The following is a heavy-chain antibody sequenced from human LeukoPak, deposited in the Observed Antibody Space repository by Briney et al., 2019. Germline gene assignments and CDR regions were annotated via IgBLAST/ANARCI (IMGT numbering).Heavy chain of an antibody. CDR2: IKSDGSGT. D-gene: IGHD2-2*01. Sequence: QAGGSLRLSCAASGFTFSTYWMHWVRQAPGKGLVWVSRIKSDGSGTSYADSVKGRFTISRDNAKNTLYLQMNSLRAEDTAVYYCANSDGEYQLLFPGGVFDIWGQGTMVTVSS. CDR3: ANSDGEYQLLFPGGVFDI. J-gene: IGHJ3*02. V-gene: IGHV3-74*01. CDR1: GFTFSTYW.